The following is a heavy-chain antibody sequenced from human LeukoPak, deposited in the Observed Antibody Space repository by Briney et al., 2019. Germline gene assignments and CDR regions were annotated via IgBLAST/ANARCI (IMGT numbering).Heavy chain of an antibody. J-gene: IGHJ1*01. CDR3: ANHYGDYSIFPFQH. CDR2: IYSGGST. V-gene: IGHV3-66*01. D-gene: IGHD4-17*01. Sequence: GGSLRLSCAASGFTVSNNYMSWVRQAPGKGLEWVSVIYSGGSTYYADSVKGRFTISRDNSKNTLYLQMNSLRAEDTAVYYCANHYGDYSIFPFQHWGQGTLVTVSS. CDR1: GFTVSNNY.